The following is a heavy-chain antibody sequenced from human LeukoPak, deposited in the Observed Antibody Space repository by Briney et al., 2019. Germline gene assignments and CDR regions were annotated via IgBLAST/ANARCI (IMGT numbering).Heavy chain of an antibody. CDR1: GFTLSSYA. CDR2: ISYDGSNK. CDR3: ARGLKDWYKEELDY. D-gene: IGHD1/OR15-1a*01. J-gene: IGHJ4*02. Sequence: GGSLRLSCAASGFTLSSYAMSWVRQAPGKGLEWVAVISYDGSNKYFADSVKGRFTISRDNSKNTLYLQMNSLRAEDTAVYYCARGLKDWYKEELDYWGQGTLVTVSS. V-gene: IGHV3-30-3*01.